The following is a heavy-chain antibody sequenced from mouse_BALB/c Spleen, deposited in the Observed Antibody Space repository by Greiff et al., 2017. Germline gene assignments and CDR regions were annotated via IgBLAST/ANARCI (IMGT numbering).Heavy chain of an antibody. J-gene: IGHJ3*01. V-gene: IGHV5-6-5*01. CDR3: ARGDYYGSKGAWFAY. CDR1: GFTFSSYA. Sequence: DVKLVESGGGLVKPGGSLKLSCAASGFTFSSYAMSWVRQTPEKRLEWVASISSGGSTYYPDSVKGRFTISRDNARNILYLQMSSLRSEDTAMYYCARGDYYGSKGAWFAYWGQGTLVTVSA. CDR2: ISSGGST. D-gene: IGHD1-1*01.